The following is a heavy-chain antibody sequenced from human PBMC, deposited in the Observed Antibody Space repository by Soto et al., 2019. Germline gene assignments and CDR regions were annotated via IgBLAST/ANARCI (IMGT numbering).Heavy chain of an antibody. CDR3: ANLATADTLDY. CDR2: IIPILGIA. J-gene: IGHJ4*02. V-gene: IGHV1-69*02. Sequence: QVQLVQSGAEVKKPGFSVKVSCKASGGTFSSYISWVRQAPGQGLEWMGRIIPILGIANYAQKFQGKVTITADKSTSTAYMELSSLRSEDTAVYYCANLATADTLDYWGQGTLVTVSS. CDR1: GGTFSSY. D-gene: IGHD6-13*01.